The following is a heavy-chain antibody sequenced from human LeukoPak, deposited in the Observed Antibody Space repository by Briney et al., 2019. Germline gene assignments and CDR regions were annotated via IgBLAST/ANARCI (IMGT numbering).Heavy chain of an antibody. CDR2: ISGSDGST. V-gene: IGHV3-23*01. CDR1: GFTFISFA. J-gene: IGHJ4*02. Sequence: PGGSLRLSCAASGFTFISFAMSWVRQAPGKGLEWVSGISGSDGSTYYACSLKGRCTISRGNSKNTLYLQMNSLRAEDTDVYSCAATTLTARRGYWGQETLVTVS. CDR3: AATTLTARRGY. D-gene: IGHD4-17*01.